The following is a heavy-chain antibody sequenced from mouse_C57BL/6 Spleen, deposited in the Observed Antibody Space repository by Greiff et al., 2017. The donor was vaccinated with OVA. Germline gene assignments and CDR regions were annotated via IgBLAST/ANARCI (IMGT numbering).Heavy chain of an antibody. CDR1: GYSITSGYD. CDR3: ARDSNYADWYFDV. V-gene: IGHV3-1*01. D-gene: IGHD2-5*01. Sequence: EVQGVESGPGMVKPSQSLSLTCTVTGYSITSGYDWHWIRHFPGNKLEWMGYISYSGSTNYNPSLKSRISITHDTSKNHFFLKLNSVTTEDTATYYCARDSNYADWYFDVWGTGTTVTVSS. CDR2: ISYSGST. J-gene: IGHJ1*03.